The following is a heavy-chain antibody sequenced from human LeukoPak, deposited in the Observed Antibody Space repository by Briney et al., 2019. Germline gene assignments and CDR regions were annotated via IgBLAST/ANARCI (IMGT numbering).Heavy chain of an antibody. CDR3: ARAGRYSSSEYYYYYMDV. V-gene: IGHV1-18*01. D-gene: IGHD6-6*01. CDR2: ISAYNGNT. J-gene: IGHJ6*03. Sequence: GASVKVSCKASGYTFTSYGISWVRQAPGQGLEWMGWISAYNGNTNYAQKLQGRVTMTTDTPTSTAYMELRSLRSDDTAVYYCARAGRYSSSEYYYYYMDVWGKGTTVTVSS. CDR1: GYTFTSYG.